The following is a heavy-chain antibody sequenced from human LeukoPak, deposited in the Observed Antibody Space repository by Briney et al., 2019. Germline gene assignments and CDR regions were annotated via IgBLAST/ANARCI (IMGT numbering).Heavy chain of an antibody. J-gene: IGHJ4*02. CDR3: ATEFLGAVAETGDY. CDR2: ISRTSGNI. V-gene: IGHV3-21*01. D-gene: IGHD6-19*01. CDR1: GFXFSSYA. Sequence: PGGSLRLSCAASGFXFSSYAINWVRQAPGKGLEWVSSISRTSGNIYYADSVKGRFTISRDNAKNSLYLQMNSLRAEDTAVYYCATEFLGAVAETGDYWGQGTLVTVSS.